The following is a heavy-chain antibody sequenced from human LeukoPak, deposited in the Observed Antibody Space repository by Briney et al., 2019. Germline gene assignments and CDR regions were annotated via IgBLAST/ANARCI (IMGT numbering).Heavy chain of an antibody. J-gene: IGHJ5*02. V-gene: IGHV4-31*03. CDR1: GGSISSGGYY. Sequence: SETLSLTGTVSGGSISSGGYYWSWIRQHPGKGLEWIGYIYYSGSTYYNPSLKSRVTISVDTSKNQFSLKLSSVTAADTAVYYCARVYSSGLDANWFDPWGQGTLVTVSS. CDR2: IYYSGST. D-gene: IGHD6-19*01. CDR3: ARVYSSGLDANWFDP.